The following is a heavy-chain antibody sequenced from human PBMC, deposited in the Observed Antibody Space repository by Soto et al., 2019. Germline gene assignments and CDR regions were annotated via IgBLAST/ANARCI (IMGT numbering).Heavy chain of an antibody. Sequence: SETLSLTCAVYGGSFSGYYWSWIRQPPGKGLEWITEINHSGSTNYNPSLKSRVTISVDTSKSQFSLKLSSVTAADTAVYYCARVGLYCSGGTCYSHDAFDIWGQGTMVTVSS. J-gene: IGHJ3*02. V-gene: IGHV4-34*01. CDR1: GGSFSGYY. D-gene: IGHD2-15*01. CDR3: ARVGLYCSGGTCYSHDAFDI. CDR2: INHSGST.